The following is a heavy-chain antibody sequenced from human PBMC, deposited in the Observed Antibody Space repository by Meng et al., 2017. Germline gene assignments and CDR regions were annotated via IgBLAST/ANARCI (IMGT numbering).Heavy chain of an antibody. D-gene: IGHD3-10*01. J-gene: IGHJ4*02. V-gene: IGHV1-2*06. CDR3: ARLLWFGDYFDY. Sequence: ASVKVSCKASGYTFTGYYMHWVRQAPGQGLEWMGRINPNSGGTNYAQKLQGRVTMTTDTSTSTAYMELRSLRSDDTAVYYCARLLWFGDYFDYWGQGTLVTVSS. CDR2: INPNSGGT. CDR1: GYTFTGYY.